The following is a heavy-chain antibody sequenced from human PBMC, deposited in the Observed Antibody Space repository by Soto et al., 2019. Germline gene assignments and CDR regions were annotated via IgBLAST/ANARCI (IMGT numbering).Heavy chain of an antibody. J-gene: IGHJ4*02. CDR3: VKDGRDGYNSFLSSNYVDY. CDR2: ISSNGGST. Sequence: GGSPRLSCSASGFTFSSYAMHWVRQAPGKGLEYVSAISSNGGSTYYADSVKGRFTISRDNSKNTLYLQMSSLRAEDTAVYYCVKDGRDGYNSFLSSNYVDYWGQGTLVTVSS. V-gene: IGHV3-64D*08. CDR1: GFTFSSYA. D-gene: IGHD5-12*01.